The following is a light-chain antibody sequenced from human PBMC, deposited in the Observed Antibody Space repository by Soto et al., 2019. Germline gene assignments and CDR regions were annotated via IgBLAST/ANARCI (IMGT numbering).Light chain of an antibody. V-gene: IGKV3-15*01. CDR3: QQYNTWPPIT. Sequence: EIVMTQSPATLSVSPGERATFSCRASQSISTHIAWFQHRPGQAPRLLIYGASTRATGIPARFSGSGSGTEFTLTINSLQSDDFAVYFCQQYNTWPPITFGQGTRLQIK. CDR2: GAS. J-gene: IGKJ5*01. CDR1: QSISTH.